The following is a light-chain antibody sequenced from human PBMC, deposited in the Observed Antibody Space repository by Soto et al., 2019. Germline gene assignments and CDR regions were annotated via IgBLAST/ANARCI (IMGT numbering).Light chain of an antibody. J-gene: IGKJ4*01. CDR2: GAS. CDR1: QSVSSSY. Sequence: EIVLTRSPGTLSWSRWGGGAVCCRASQSVSSSYLAWYQQKAGQATRIIIYGASSRATGIQDRFSGGGSGTDFTLTISGLEPQDFAVYYCQQFSSYPLTFGGGTKVDI. CDR3: QQFSSYPLT. V-gene: IGKV3-20*01.